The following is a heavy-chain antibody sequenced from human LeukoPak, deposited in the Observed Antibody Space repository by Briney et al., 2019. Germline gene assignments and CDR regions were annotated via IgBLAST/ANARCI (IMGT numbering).Heavy chain of an antibody. Sequence: SETLSLTCAVYGGSFSGYYWSWIRQPPGKGLEWIGEINHSGSANYNPSLKSRVTISVDTSKNQFSLKLSSVTAADTAVYYCAGVEAVVVTENAFDIRGQGTMVTVSS. CDR2: INHSGSA. CDR3: AGVEAVVVTENAFDI. CDR1: GGSFSGYY. D-gene: IGHD3-22*01. J-gene: IGHJ3*02. V-gene: IGHV4-34*01.